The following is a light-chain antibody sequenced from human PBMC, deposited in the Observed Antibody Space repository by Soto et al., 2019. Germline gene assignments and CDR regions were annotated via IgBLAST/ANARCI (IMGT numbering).Light chain of an antibody. CDR1: QSVGSSY. CDR2: GAS. V-gene: IGKV3D-20*02. CDR3: QRRSNWPSLT. J-gene: IGKJ4*01. Sequence: EIVLTQSPGTLSLSPGERAALSGRASQSVGSSYLAWYQQKPGQAPRLLIYGASSRATGIPARFSGSGSGTDFTLTISSLEPEDFAVYYCQRRSNWPSLTFGGGTKVDIK.